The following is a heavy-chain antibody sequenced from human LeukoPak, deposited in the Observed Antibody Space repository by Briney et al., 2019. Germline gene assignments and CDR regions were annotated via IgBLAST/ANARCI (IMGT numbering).Heavy chain of an antibody. CDR3: ARGSGSYYFDY. D-gene: IGHD1-26*01. Sequence: GASVKVSCKASGYTFTSYGISWVRQAPGQGLEWMGWIIPIFGTANYAQKFQGRVTITTDESTSTAYMELSSLRSEDTAVYYCARGSGSYYFDYWGQGTLVTVSS. CDR2: IIPIFGTA. CDR1: GYTFTSYG. J-gene: IGHJ4*02. V-gene: IGHV1-69*05.